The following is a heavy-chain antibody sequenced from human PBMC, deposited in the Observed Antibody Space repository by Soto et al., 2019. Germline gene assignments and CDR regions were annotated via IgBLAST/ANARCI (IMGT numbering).Heavy chain of an antibody. CDR3: ARFGAPGHSHNWYDV. CDR2: FYPDESRT. CDR1: GYRFSDYW. J-gene: IGHJ5*01. D-gene: IGHD3-16*01. Sequence: PGESLKISCQGSGYRFSDYWIVWVRQTPGKGLEWMGNFYPDESRTIFSPSFEGRVTFSGDLSVNTAYMQWTSLKPSDNAMYYCARFGAPGHSHNWYDVCGHGTPDTVSS. V-gene: IGHV5-51*01.